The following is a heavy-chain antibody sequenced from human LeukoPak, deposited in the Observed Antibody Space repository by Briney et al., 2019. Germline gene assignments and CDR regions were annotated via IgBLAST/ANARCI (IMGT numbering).Heavy chain of an antibody. J-gene: IGHJ3*02. CDR2: INHSGST. CDR3: ARPTAPETYYYDSSGSYGAFDI. Sequence: PSETLSLTCGVYGGSFSGYCWSWIRQPPGKGLEWIGEINHSGSTNYNPSLKSRVTISVDTSKNQFSLKLSSVTAADTAVYYCARPTAPETYYYDSSGSYGAFDIWGQGTMVTVSS. CDR1: GGSFSGYC. D-gene: IGHD3-22*01. V-gene: IGHV4-34*01.